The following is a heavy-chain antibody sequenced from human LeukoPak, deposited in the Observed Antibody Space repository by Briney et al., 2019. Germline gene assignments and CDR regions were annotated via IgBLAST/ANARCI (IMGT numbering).Heavy chain of an antibody. CDR3: TNLYDSSGYYFDY. D-gene: IGHD3-22*01. CDR1: GFTFSNAW. J-gene: IGHJ4*02. Sequence: KPGGSLRLSCAASGFTFSNAWMSWVRQAPGKGLEWVGRIKSKTDGGTTDYAAPVKGRFTISRDDSKNTLYLQMNSLKTEDTAVYYCTNLYDSSGYYFDYWGQGTLATVSS. V-gene: IGHV3-15*01. CDR2: IKSKTDGGTT.